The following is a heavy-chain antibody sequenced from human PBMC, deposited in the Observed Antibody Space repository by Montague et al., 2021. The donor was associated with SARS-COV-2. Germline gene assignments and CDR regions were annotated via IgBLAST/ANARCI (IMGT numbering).Heavy chain of an antibody. CDR1: GGSIDNYF. Sequence: SETLSLTCTASGGSIDNYFWSWIRQPPGKSLEWIGYIYNSGSTNYNPSLKSRVTMSGDTSNNQFSLKLSSVTAADTAMYYCALSLRYFDWADAFDVWGQGTMVIVSS. CDR3: ALSLRYFDWADAFDV. D-gene: IGHD3-9*01. V-gene: IGHV4-59*13. J-gene: IGHJ3*01. CDR2: IYNSGST.